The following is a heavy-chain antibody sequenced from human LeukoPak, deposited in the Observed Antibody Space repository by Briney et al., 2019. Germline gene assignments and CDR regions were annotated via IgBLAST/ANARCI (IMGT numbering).Heavy chain of an antibody. CDR1: GFTVSSDY. Sequence: GGSLRLSCAASGFTVSSDYMNWGRQAPGKGLEWVSVIYSGGSTYYADSVKGRFTIPRDSSKNTLYLQMNSLSAADAAVYYCASGYYYMDVWGKGTTVTVSS. J-gene: IGHJ6*03. CDR2: IYSGGST. V-gene: IGHV3-53*01. CDR3: ASGYYYMDV.